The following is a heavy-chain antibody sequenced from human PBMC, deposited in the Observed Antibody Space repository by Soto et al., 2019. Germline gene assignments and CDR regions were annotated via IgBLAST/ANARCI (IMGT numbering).Heavy chain of an antibody. Sequence: GGSLRLSCAASGFKFDDYAMHWVRQGPGKGLEWVSTISWNSGFIDYVDSVKGRFTISRDNAKNSLYLQMSSLRVEDKALYYCLKDKGYSYGHNYYNYGMVVWGQGTTVTVSS. V-gene: IGHV3-9*01. J-gene: IGHJ6*02. D-gene: IGHD5-18*01. CDR3: LKDKGYSYGHNYYNYGMVV. CDR1: GFKFDDYA. CDR2: ISWNSGFI.